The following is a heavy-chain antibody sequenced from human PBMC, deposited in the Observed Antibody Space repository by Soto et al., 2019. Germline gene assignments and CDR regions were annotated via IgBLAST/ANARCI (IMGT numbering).Heavy chain of an antibody. J-gene: IGHJ4*02. CDR1: GFTFSSYG. Sequence: GGSLRLSCAASGFTFSSYGMHWVRQAPGKGLEWVAVISYDGSNKYYADSVKGRFTISRDNSKNTLYLQMNSLRAEDTAVYYCAKVRFLEWLPIDYWGQGTLVTVSS. D-gene: IGHD3-3*01. V-gene: IGHV3-30*18. CDR2: ISYDGSNK. CDR3: AKVRFLEWLPIDY.